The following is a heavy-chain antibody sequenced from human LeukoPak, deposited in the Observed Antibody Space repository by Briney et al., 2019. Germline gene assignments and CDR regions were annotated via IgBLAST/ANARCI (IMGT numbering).Heavy chain of an antibody. D-gene: IGHD3-22*01. Sequence: SETLSLTCTVSGVSISSHYWSWLRQPPGKGLEWIGYIYYSGSTNYNPSLKSRVTISVDTSKNQFSLKLSSVTAADTAVYYCARTSEYGYYDSSGYHSWFDPWGQGTLVTVSS. V-gene: IGHV4-59*11. CDR1: GVSISSHY. CDR3: ARTSEYGYYDSSGYHSWFDP. J-gene: IGHJ5*02. CDR2: IYYSGST.